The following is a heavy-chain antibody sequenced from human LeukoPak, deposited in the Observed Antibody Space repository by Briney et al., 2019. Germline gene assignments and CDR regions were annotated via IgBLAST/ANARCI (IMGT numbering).Heavy chain of an antibody. Sequence: GGSLRLSCAASGFTFSSYEMNWVRQAPGKGLEWVGRIKSKADGGTTDYAAPVKGRFSISRDDSKNILYLQMDSLKTEDTAVYYCTTDHVDTDYWGQGTLVTVSS. V-gene: IGHV3-15*01. D-gene: IGHD5-18*01. J-gene: IGHJ4*02. CDR3: TTDHVDTDY. CDR2: IKSKADGGTT. CDR1: GFTFSSYE.